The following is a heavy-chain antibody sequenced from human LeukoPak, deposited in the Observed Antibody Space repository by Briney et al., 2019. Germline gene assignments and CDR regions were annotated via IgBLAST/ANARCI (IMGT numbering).Heavy chain of an antibody. Sequence: KASETLSLTCTVSGGSVSSGSYYWSWIRQPQGKGLEWIGYIYYSGSTNYNPSLKSRVTISVDTSKNQFSLKLSSVTAADTAVYYCARMYSGSYYFFYAFDIWGQGTMVTVSS. CDR2: IYYSGST. D-gene: IGHD1-26*01. CDR1: GGSVSSGSYY. V-gene: IGHV4-61*01. CDR3: ARMYSGSYYFFYAFDI. J-gene: IGHJ3*02.